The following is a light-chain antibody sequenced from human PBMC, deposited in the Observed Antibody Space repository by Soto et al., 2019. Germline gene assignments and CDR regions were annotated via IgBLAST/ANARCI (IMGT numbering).Light chain of an antibody. CDR2: KVS. CDR1: QSLVHSDGNTY. V-gene: IGKV2-24*01. Sequence: DIVMTQTPLSSPVTLGQPASISCRSSQSLVHSDGNTYLNWLQQRPGQPPRLLIYKVSNRFFGVTDRFSGSGAGTHFTLKINRVEAEDVGVYYCMQVTQPTWTFGQGTKVEIK. J-gene: IGKJ1*01. CDR3: MQVTQPTWT.